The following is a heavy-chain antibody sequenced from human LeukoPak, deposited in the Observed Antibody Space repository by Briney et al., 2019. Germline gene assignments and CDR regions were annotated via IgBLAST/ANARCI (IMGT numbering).Heavy chain of an antibody. CDR1: GYTFTSYD. J-gene: IGHJ6*02. D-gene: IGHD6-13*01. V-gene: IGHV1-8*01. CDR2: MNPNSGNT. CDR3: ARLDPSGIAADRPYGMDV. Sequence: GASVKVSCKASGYTFTSYDINWVRQATGQGLEWMGWMNPNSGNTGYAQKFQGRVTMTRNTSISTAYMELSSLRSEDTAVYYCARLDPSGIAADRPYGMDVWGQGTTVTVSS.